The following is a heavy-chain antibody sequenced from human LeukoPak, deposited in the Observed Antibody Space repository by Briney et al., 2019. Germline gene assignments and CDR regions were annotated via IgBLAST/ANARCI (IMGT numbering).Heavy chain of an antibody. CDR2: IYYSGST. CDR1: GGSISNSSYY. D-gene: IGHD3-10*01. J-gene: IGHJ5*02. Sequence: SETLSLTCTVSGGSISNSSYYWGWIRQPPGKGLEWIGSIYYSGSTYYNPSLKSRVTISVDTSKNQFSLKLSSVTAADTAVYYCASLDYYGSGSYPLSNWFDPWGQGTLVTVSS. CDR3: ASLDYYGSGSYPLSNWFDP. V-gene: IGHV4-39*01.